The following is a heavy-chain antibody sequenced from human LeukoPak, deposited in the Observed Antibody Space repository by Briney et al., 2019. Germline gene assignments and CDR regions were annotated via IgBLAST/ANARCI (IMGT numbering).Heavy chain of an antibody. CDR1: GYTFTSYG. CDR2: ISAYNGNT. Sequence: GASVKVSCKASGYTFTSYGISWVRQAPGQGLEWMGWISAYNGNTNYAQKLQGRVTMTTDTSTSTAYMELRSLRSDDTAVYYCARGGRRTSYYGSGSYYLVYWGQGTLVTVSS. D-gene: IGHD3-10*01. V-gene: IGHV1-18*01. CDR3: ARGGRRTSYYGSGSYYLVY. J-gene: IGHJ4*02.